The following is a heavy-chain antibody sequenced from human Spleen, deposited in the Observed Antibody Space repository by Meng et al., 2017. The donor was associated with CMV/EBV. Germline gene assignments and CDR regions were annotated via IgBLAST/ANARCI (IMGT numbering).Heavy chain of an antibody. D-gene: IGHD6-6*01. CDR1: GFTFSSYA. CDR3: AKAEGGSSSATCDF. V-gene: IGHV3-30*02. J-gene: IGHJ4*02. CDR2: IRYDGTTK. Sequence: GGSLRLSCAASGFTFSSYAMHWVRQAPGRGLEWVAFIRYDGTTKFYADSVQGRFTISRDNSKTTLYMQMNSLKTEDTAVYFCAKAEGGSSSATCDFWGQGTLVTVSS.